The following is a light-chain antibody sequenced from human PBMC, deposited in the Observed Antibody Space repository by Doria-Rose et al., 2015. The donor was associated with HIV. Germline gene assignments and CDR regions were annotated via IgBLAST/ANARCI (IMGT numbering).Light chain of an antibody. V-gene: IGKV1-5*03. CDR3: QQYHSFST. J-gene: IGKJ2*01. CDR1: QSISSA. CDR2: KAS. Sequence: IQMTQSPSSLSASVGDRVTITCRASQSISSALAWYQQKPGKAPNLLIYKASSLESGVPSRFSGSGSGTEFTLTISSLQPDDFATYYCQQYHSFSTFGPGTKLAI.